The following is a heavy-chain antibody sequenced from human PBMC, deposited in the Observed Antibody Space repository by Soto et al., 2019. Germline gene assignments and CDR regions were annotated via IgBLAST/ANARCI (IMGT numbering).Heavy chain of an antibody. J-gene: IGHJ4*02. CDR1: GFTFSSYA. D-gene: IGHD2-21*02. Sequence: PGGSLRLSCAASGFTFSSYAMHWVRQAPGKGLEWVAVISYDGSNKYYADSVKGRFTISRDNSKNTLYLQMNSLRAEDTAVYYCARDADCGGDCYWDINGAFDYWGQGTLVTVSS. CDR3: ARDADCGGDCYWDINGAFDY. V-gene: IGHV3-30-3*01. CDR2: ISYDGSNK.